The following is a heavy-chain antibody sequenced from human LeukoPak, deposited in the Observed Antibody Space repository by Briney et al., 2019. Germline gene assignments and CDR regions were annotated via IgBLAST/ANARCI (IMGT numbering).Heavy chain of an antibody. V-gene: IGHV4-39*01. CDR2: IYYGGSP. Sequence: SETLSLTCTVSGDSISSDIYSWGWIRQPPGKGLEWIGTIYYGGSPYYNPSLKGRVTTSVDTSKNQFSLRLSSVTAADTAVYYCARLYSGSYYERDYWGQGTLVTVSS. CDR1: GDSISSDIYS. D-gene: IGHD1-26*01. CDR3: ARLYSGSYYERDY. J-gene: IGHJ4*02.